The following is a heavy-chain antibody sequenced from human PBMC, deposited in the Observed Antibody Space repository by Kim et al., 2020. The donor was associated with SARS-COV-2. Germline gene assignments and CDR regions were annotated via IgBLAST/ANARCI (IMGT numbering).Heavy chain of an antibody. CDR1: GDSVSSNSAA. D-gene: IGHD6-19*01. V-gene: IGHV6-1*01. J-gene: IGHJ5*02. Sequence: SQTLSLTCAISGDSVSSNSAAWNWIRQSPSRGLERLGRTYYRSKWYNEYALSVKSRITINPDTSNNQFFLQLKSVTPEDTAVYYCVGGGGWNTWGQGTLGTVSS. CDR2: TYYRSKWYN. CDR3: VGGGGWNT.